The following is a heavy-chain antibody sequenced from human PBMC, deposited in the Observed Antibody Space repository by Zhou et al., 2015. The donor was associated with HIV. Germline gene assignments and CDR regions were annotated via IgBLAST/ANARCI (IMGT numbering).Heavy chain of an antibody. Sequence: EVQLVESGGGLVKPGGSLRLSCTDSGITFSSNSMNWVRQAAGKGLEWVSYIGGGSGTSTLYADSVRGRFTISKDIAKNSLYLQMNSLRVEDTAVYYCATPRGPYSSGWTPTSASWFDPWGQGTLVIVSS. V-gene: IGHV3-21*05. CDR2: IGGGSGTST. CDR3: ATPRGPYSSGWTPTSASWFDP. D-gene: IGHD6-19*01. CDR1: GITFSSNS. J-gene: IGHJ5*02.